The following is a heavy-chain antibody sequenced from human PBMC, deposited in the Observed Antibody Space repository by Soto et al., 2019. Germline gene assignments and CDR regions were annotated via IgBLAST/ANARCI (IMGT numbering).Heavy chain of an antibody. CDR2: IHHGGGT. D-gene: IGHD3-16*01. J-gene: IGHJ3*02. Sequence: QVQLQGSGPGLVKPSETLSLTCAVSGGSITSSDWWSWVRQPPGKGLEWIGEIHHGGGTNYNPSLKGRVTISVDKSENQFSLKLTPVHAADAAGYYCAREGGGPDAFDIWGQGALVTVSS. CDR1: GGSITSSDW. V-gene: IGHV4-4*02. CDR3: AREGGGPDAFDI.